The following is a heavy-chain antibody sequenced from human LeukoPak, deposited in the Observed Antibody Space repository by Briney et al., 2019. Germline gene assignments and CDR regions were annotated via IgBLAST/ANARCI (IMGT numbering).Heavy chain of an antibody. D-gene: IGHD1-1*01. J-gene: IGHJ6*02. V-gene: IGHV1-2*04. CDR1: GYTFTGYY. Sequence: ASVKVSCKASGYTFTGYYMHWVRQAPGQGLEWMGWINPNSGGTNYAQKFQGWVTMTRDTSISTAYMELSRLRSDDTAVYYCARTAGTRYYYGMDVWGQGTTATVSS. CDR2: INPNSGGT. CDR3: ARTAGTRYYYGMDV.